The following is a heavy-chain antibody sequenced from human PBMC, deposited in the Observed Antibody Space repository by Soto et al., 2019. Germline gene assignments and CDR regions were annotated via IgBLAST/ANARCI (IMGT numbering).Heavy chain of an antibody. CDR3: ARVAIAAAGAEYFQH. CDR2: IYYSGST. D-gene: IGHD6-13*01. J-gene: IGHJ1*01. Sequence: SETLSLTYTVSGGSISSYYWSWIRQPPGKGLEWIGYIYYSGSTNYNPSLKSRVTISVDTSKNQFSLKLSSVTAADTAVYYCARVAIAAAGAEYFQHWGQGNLVTVSS. V-gene: IGHV4-59*01. CDR1: GGSISSYY.